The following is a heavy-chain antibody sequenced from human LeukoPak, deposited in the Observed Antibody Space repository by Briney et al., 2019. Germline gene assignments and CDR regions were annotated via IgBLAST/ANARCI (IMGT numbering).Heavy chain of an antibody. CDR2: INPSGGST. D-gene: IGHD3-10*01. Sequence: GASVKVSCKASGYTFTSYYMHWVRQAPGQGLEWMGIINPSGGSTSYAQKFQGRVTMTRDTSTSTAYMELRSLRSDDTAVYYCARAPLLWFGDRSINRYFDYWGQGTLVTVSS. V-gene: IGHV1-46*01. J-gene: IGHJ4*02. CDR3: ARAPLLWFGDRSINRYFDY. CDR1: GYTFTSYY.